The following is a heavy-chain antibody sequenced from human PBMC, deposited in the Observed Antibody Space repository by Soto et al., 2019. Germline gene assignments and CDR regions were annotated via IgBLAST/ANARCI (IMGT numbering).Heavy chain of an antibody. D-gene: IGHD1-7*01. Sequence: SETLSLTCAVSVGSFTSNNWWTCVRQPPGQGLEWIGEIYRTGSTNYNPSLKSRVTISLDKSENQFSLKVTSLTAADTAVYYCASRDPGTSVDYWGQGTLVTVSS. CDR2: IYRTGST. V-gene: IGHV4-4*02. J-gene: IGHJ4*02. CDR1: VGSFTSNNW. CDR3: ASRDPGTSVDY.